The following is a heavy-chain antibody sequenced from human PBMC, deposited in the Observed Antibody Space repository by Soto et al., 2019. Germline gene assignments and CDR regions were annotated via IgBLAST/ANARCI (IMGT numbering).Heavy chain of an antibody. D-gene: IGHD3-3*01. Sequence: SETLSLTCTVSGGSISSYYWSWIRQPPGKGLEWIGYIYYSGSTNYNPSLKSRVTISVDTSKNQFSLKLSSVTAADTAVYYCARAELNVLRFLEWPNLHWFDPWGQGTLVTVSS. CDR2: IYYSGST. J-gene: IGHJ5*02. V-gene: IGHV4-59*01. CDR1: GGSISSYY. CDR3: ARAELNVLRFLEWPNLHWFDP.